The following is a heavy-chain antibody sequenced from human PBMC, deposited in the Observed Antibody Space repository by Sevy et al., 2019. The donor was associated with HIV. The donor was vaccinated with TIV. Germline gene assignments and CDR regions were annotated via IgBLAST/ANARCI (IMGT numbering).Heavy chain of an antibody. J-gene: IGHJ4*02. V-gene: IGHV4-4*02. D-gene: IGHD6-25*01. CDR2: MYHRGTT. Sequence: SETLSLTCTVSGDSIINSRWWSWFRQSPGKGLEWIGDMYHRGTTNYSPSLKNRVIMSVDKSKNQFSLKLTSVTAADTAVYYCAAAAGTDILGYYFDSWGQGIPVTVSS. CDR3: AAAAGTDILGYYFDS. CDR1: GDSIINSRW.